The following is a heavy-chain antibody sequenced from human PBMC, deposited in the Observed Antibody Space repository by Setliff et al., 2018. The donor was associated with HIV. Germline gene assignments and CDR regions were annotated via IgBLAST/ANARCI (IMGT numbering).Heavy chain of an antibody. CDR3: ARGHYSKSSG. D-gene: IGHD6-6*01. CDR2: IKGDGSEK. J-gene: IGHJ4*02. V-gene: IGHV3-7*03. Sequence: PGGSLRLSCSPSGFNFNTYWMTWVRHFPGKGLEWVANIKGDGSEKNYVDSVRGRFTISRDNAKNSLFLQMNSLTVEDTAIYFCARGHYSKSSGWGQGTLVTVSS. CDR1: GFNFNTYW.